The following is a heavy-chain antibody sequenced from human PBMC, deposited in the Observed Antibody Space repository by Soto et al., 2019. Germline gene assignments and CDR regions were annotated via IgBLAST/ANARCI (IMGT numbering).Heavy chain of an antibody. CDR2: IDTSGST. D-gene: IGHD3-3*01. CDR3: ARGGHDLWSGPFDY. Sequence: QGHLQESGPGLVRPSETLSLTCSVSGGSISTYYCNLIRQPAGKGLEWIGRIDTSGSTNYNPSLKSRVTMSVDTSKTQFTLKLSSVTAADTAVYYCARGGHDLWSGPFDYWGQGTPVNVSS. V-gene: IGHV4-4*07. J-gene: IGHJ4*02. CDR1: GGSISTYY.